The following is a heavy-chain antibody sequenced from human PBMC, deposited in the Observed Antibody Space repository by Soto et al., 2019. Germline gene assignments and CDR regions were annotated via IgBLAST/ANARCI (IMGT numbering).Heavy chain of an antibody. CDR3: ARGGYSYGYYYYYGMDV. CDR1: GGTFSSYA. Sequence: ASVKVSCKASGGTFSSYAISWVRQAPGQGLEWMGGIIPIFGTANYAQKFQGRVTITAYKSTSTAYMELSSLRSEDTAVYYCARGGYSYGYYYYYGMDVWGQGTTVTVSS. J-gene: IGHJ6*02. V-gene: IGHV1-69*06. CDR2: IIPIFGTA. D-gene: IGHD5-18*01.